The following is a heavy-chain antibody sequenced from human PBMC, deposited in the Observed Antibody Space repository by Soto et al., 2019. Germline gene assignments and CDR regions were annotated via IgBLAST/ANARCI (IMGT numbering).Heavy chain of an antibody. CDR2: MNPNTGNI. D-gene: IGHD5-12*01. J-gene: IGHJ5*02. CDR3: TREAIVAENWFDP. Sequence: QVQLVQSGPEVKRPGASVKVSCGASGYTFVDYALHWVRQAPGQGLEWVGWMNPNTGNIKYSHKFEDRVPITRDTATSTAYLELRGLRSEDTAVYFCTREAIVAENWFDPWGQGTLVTVSS. V-gene: IGHV1-3*01. CDR1: GYTFVDYA.